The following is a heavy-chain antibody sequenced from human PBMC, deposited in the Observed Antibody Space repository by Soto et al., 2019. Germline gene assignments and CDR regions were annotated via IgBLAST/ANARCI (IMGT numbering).Heavy chain of an antibody. CDR3: ARYLREAVAGYTLDN. CDR2: VYNSGST. Sequence: SETLSLTCPVSGGSISSNYWTWIRQPPGKGLEWIGYVYNSGSTNYNPSLKSRVTISEDTSKSQFSLKVNSMTVAGTAVYYCARYLREAVAGYTLDNWGQGLLVT. CDR1: GGSISSNY. V-gene: IGHV4-59*01. J-gene: IGHJ4*01. D-gene: IGHD6-13*01.